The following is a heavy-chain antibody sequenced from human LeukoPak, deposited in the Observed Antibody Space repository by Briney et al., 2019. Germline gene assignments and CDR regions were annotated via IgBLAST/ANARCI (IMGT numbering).Heavy chain of an antibody. D-gene: IGHD1-26*01. J-gene: IGHJ4*02. CDR2: IYYSGST. CDR1: GGSISSSSYY. CDR3: ASQGATSDY. V-gene: IGHV4-39*01. Sequence: PSETLSLTCTVSGGSISSSSYYWGWIRQPPGKGLEWIGSIYYSGSTYYNPSLKSRVTISVDTSENQFSLKLSSVTAADTAVYYCASQGATSDYWGQGTLVTVSS.